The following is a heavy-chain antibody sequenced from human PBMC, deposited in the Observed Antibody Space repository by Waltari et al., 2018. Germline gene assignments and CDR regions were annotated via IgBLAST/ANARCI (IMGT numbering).Heavy chain of an antibody. CDR1: GDSISSSYL. CDR2: ISYSGTP. J-gene: IGHJ1*01. Sequence: QLQLQESGPGLVKPSETLSLTCTVSGDSISSSYLWGWIRHPPGKGLEWIGRISYSGTPFYNPSLKSRLTISVDTSKNQFSLNLRSVTAADTAIYFCATHRGGHEDFQYWGQGTLVTVSS. CDR3: ATHRGGHEDFQY. V-gene: IGHV4-39*01.